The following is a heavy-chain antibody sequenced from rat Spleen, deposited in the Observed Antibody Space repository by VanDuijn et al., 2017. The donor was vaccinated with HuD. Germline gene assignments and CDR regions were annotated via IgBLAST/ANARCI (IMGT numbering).Heavy chain of an antibody. V-gene: IGHV2-32*01. CDR3: ARDRRPYWYFDF. CDR1: GFSLSDYH. J-gene: IGHJ1*01. Sequence: QVQLKESGPGLVQPSQTLSLTCTVSGFSLSDYHINWVRQPPGKGLEWLGVMWSGGGTKYNSLLKSRVIITRDTSQSQVFLKMDSLEAEDTATYYCARDRRPYWYFDFWGPGTMVTVSS. CDR2: MWSGGGT.